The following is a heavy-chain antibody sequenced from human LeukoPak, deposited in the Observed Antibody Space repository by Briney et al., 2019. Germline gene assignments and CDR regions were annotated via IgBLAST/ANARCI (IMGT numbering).Heavy chain of an antibody. CDR1: GYTFTSYG. CDR3: ARDLRGSSWYKRGAFDI. J-gene: IGHJ3*02. D-gene: IGHD6-13*01. V-gene: IGHV7-4-1*02. CDR2: INTNTGNP. Sequence: GASVKVSCKASGYTFTSYGISWVRQAPGQGLEWMGWINTNTGNPTYAQGFTGRFVFSLDTSVSTAYLQISSLKAEDTAVYYCARDLRGSSWYKRGAFDIWGQGTMVTVSS.